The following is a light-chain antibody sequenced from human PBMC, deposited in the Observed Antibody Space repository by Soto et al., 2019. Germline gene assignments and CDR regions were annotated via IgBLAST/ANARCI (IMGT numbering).Light chain of an antibody. CDR1: QDISHY. CDR2: DAS. Sequence: DIQMTQSPSSLSASVGDRVTITCQASQDISHYLNWYQQKPGKAPKLLIYDASNLETGVPSRFSGSGSGTDFTFTISSLQPEDIATSYCQQYYNLPSGTFGGGTKVEIK. V-gene: IGKV1-33*01. CDR3: QQYYNLPSGT. J-gene: IGKJ4*01.